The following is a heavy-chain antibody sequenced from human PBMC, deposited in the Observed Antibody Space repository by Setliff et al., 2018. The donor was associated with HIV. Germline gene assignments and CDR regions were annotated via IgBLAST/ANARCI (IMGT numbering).Heavy chain of an antibody. D-gene: IGHD3-10*01. CDR3: SRSGVPSYYYYGMYV. J-gene: IGHJ6*02. V-gene: IGHV1-18*04. Sequence: ASVKVSCKASGYTFTTYGVNWVRQAPGQGLEWMGWINSYNGNTKFSQKLQGRVTMTTDTSTTTAFMELRSLKADDTCIYYCSRSGVPSYYYYGMYVWGQGTTVTVSS. CDR1: GYTFTTYG. CDR2: INSYNGNT.